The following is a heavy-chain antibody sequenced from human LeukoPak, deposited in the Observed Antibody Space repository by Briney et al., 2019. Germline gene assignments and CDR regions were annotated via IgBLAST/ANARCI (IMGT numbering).Heavy chain of an antibody. V-gene: IGHV3-30*04. Sequence: GGSLRLSCAASGFTFSSYAMHWVRQAPGKGLEWVAVISYDGSNKYYADSVKGRFTISRDNSKNTLYLQMNSLRAEDTAVYYCASLHYYDSSGRDYWGQGTLVTVSS. J-gene: IGHJ4*02. CDR1: GFTFSSYA. D-gene: IGHD3-22*01. CDR2: ISYDGSNK. CDR3: ASLHYYDSSGRDY.